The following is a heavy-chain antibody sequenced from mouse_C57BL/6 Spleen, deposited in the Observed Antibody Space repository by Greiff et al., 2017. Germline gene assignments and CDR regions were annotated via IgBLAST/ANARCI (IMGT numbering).Heavy chain of an antibody. V-gene: IGHV1-66*01. J-gene: IGHJ3*01. CDR3: ARDYDNGSSAWFAY. D-gene: IGHD1-1*01. CDR2: LDPGSGNT. CDR1: GFSFTSYY. Sequence: VQLQQSGPELVKPGASVKLSCKASGFSFTSYYIHWVKQRPGQGLEWIGWLDPGSGNTKYNEKFKGKATLTADTSSSTAYMQLSSLTSEDSSVYYCARDYDNGSSAWFAYWGQGTLVTVSA.